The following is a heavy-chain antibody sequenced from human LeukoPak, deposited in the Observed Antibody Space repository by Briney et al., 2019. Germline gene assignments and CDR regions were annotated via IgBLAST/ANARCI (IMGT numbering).Heavy chain of an antibody. J-gene: IGHJ3*02. V-gene: IGHV4-59*01. Sequence: SETLSLTCTVSGGSISSYYWSWIRQPPGKGLEWIGYIYYSGSTNYNPSLKSRVTISVDTSKNHFSLRLSSVTAADTAVYYCARDRRGRELLLDAFDIWGQGTMVTVSS. CDR2: IYYSGST. CDR3: ARDRRGRELLLDAFDI. CDR1: GGSISSYY. D-gene: IGHD1-26*01.